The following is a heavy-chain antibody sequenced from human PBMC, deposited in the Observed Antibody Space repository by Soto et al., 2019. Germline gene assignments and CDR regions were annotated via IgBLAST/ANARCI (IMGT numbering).Heavy chain of an antibody. J-gene: IGHJ4*02. CDR1: GGSFSGYY. CDR2: ISPSGTT. Sequence: QVQLQQWGAGLLKPSETLSLTCAVYGGSFSGYYLTWFRQPPGKGLEWIGEISPSGTTKYIPSLKSRVTISADTSKNQFSLKVTSVTAADTAVYYCVTSLWFGTQPEIWGQGALVTVSS. CDR3: VTSLWFGTQPEI. D-gene: IGHD3-10*01. V-gene: IGHV4-34*01.